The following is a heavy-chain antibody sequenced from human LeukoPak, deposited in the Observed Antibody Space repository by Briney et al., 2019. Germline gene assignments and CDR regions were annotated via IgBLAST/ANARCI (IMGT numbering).Heavy chain of an antibody. CDR2: IYYSGST. D-gene: IGHD4-17*01. J-gene: IGHJ4*02. Sequence: SGTLSLTCTVSGGSISSYYWSWIRQPPGKGLEWIGYIYYSGSTNYNPSLKSRVTISVDTSKNQFSLKLSSVTAADTAVYYCAREPTNDYGDYSDYWGQGTLVTVSS. CDR1: GGSISSYY. CDR3: AREPTNDYGDYSDY. V-gene: IGHV4-59*01.